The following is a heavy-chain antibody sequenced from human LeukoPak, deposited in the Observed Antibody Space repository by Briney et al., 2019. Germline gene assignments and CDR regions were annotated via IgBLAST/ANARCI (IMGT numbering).Heavy chain of an antibody. J-gene: IGHJ4*02. Sequence: PSETLSLTCAVSGGSISSSNWWSWVRQPPGRGLEWIGEINHSGSTNYNPSLKSRVTISVDTSKNQFSLKLSSVTAADAAVYYCARGRGDSSSSYYFDYWGQGTLVTVSS. CDR3: ARGRGDSSSSYYFDY. CDR1: GGSISSSNW. CDR2: INHSGST. V-gene: IGHV4-4*02. D-gene: IGHD6-13*01.